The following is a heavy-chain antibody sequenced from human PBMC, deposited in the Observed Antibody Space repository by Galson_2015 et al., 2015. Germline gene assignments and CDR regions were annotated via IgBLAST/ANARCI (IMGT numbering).Heavy chain of an antibody. CDR1: GYSFTNYW. CDR2: IYPGDSDT. Sequence: QSGAEVKKPGESLKISCKGSGYSFTNYWIGWVRQMPGKGLEWMGIIYPGDSDTRYSPSFQGQVTISADKSISTAYLQWSSLKASDTAMYYCARHTSYYDSSGYWVLDYWGQGTLVTVSS. V-gene: IGHV5-51*01. J-gene: IGHJ4*02. D-gene: IGHD3-22*01. CDR3: ARHTSYYDSSGYWVLDY.